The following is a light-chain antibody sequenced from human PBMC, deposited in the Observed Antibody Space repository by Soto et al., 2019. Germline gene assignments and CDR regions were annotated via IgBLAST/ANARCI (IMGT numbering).Light chain of an antibody. V-gene: IGLV3-1*01. CDR3: QAWDSSTPGV. CDR1: KLGDKY. J-gene: IGLJ2*01. CDR2: QDS. Sequence: SYELTQPPSVSVSPGQTASITCSGDKLGDKYACWYQQKPGQSPVQVIYQDSKRPSGIPERFSGSNSGNKATLTISGTQAMDEADYYCQAWDSSTPGVFGGGTKLTVL.